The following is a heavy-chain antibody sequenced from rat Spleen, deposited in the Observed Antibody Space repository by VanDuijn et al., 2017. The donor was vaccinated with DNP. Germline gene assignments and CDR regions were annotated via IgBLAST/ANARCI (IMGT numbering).Heavy chain of an antibody. Sequence: EVQLQESGPGLVKPSQSLSLTCSVTGYSITGNYWGWIRKFPGNKMEWIGHISYSGGTTYNPSLKSRLSITRDTSKNHFFLQLNSVTTEDTATYYCARWTYYFDYWGQGVMVTVSS. CDR2: ISYSGGT. CDR3: ARWTYYFDY. V-gene: IGHV3-1*01. CDR1: GYSITGNY. J-gene: IGHJ2*01.